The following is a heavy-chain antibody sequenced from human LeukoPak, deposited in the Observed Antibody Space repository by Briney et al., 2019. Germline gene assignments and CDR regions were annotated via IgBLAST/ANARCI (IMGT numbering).Heavy chain of an antibody. V-gene: IGHV4-59*08. CDR2: IYYSGST. CDR3: ASSGYYYEYYFDH. D-gene: IGHD3-22*01. J-gene: IGHJ4*02. Sequence: SGTLSLTCTVSGGSISSYYWSWIRQPPGKGLEWIGYIYYSGSTNYNPSLKSRVTISVDTSKNQFSLKLSSVTAADTAVYYCASSGYYYEYYFDHWGQGTLVTVSS. CDR1: GGSISSYY.